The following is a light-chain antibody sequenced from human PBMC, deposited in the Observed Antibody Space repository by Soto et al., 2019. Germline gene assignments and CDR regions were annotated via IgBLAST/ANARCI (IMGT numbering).Light chain of an antibody. V-gene: IGLV1-40*01. CDR1: SSNIGAGFD. Sequence: QSALTQPPSVSGAPGQRVTISCTGSSSNIGAGFDVHWYQQLPGSAPKLLIYSNNNRPSGVPDRFSVSRSATSASLAITGLQAADEADYYCQSYDSSLSAYVFGTATKVTVL. CDR3: QSYDSSLSAYV. CDR2: SNN. J-gene: IGLJ1*01.